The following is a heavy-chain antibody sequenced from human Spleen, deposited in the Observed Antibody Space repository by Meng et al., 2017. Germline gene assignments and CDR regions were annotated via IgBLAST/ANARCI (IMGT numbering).Heavy chain of an antibody. CDR1: GGAFGGYY. D-gene: IGHD6-6*01. J-gene: IGHJ5*02. Sequence: QVQVEQWGAGLLRPREPLCLDLDVYGGAFGGYYWSRIRQPPGKGLEGIGEINHSGSTNYNPSLESRVTISVDTSKNQFSLKLSSVTAADTAVYYCARPSRYNWFDPWGQGTLVTVSS. CDR3: ARPSRYNWFDP. CDR2: INHSGST. V-gene: IGHV4-34*01.